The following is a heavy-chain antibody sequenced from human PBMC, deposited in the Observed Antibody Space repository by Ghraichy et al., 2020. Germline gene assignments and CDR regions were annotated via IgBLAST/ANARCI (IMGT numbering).Heavy chain of an antibody. J-gene: IGHJ5*02. D-gene: IGHD3-16*02. CDR1: GGSFSGGYY. CDR3: ARDVIGWSWFDP. CDR2: INHSGNT. Sequence: SETLSLTCAVYGGSFSGGYYWTWIRQPPGKGPEWIGEINHSGNTNYNPSLKSRVTISVDTPKKQFSLKLTSINAADTAVYYCARDVIGWSWFDPWGQGTLVTVSS. V-gene: IGHV4-34*01.